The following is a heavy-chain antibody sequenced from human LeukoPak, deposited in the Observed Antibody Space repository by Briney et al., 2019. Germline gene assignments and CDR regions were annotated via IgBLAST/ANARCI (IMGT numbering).Heavy chain of an antibody. D-gene: IGHD4-23*01. CDR2: ISGGGETT. J-gene: IGHJ4*02. CDR3: ARMLGGNYLDY. CDR1: AFTFGSYE. V-gene: IGHV3-48*03. Sequence: PGGSLRLSCEASAFTFGSYEMNWVRQAPGKGLEWVSYISGGGETTYYADSVRGRFTISRDNAQNSLYLLMNSLRAEGTAVYYCARMLGGNYLDYWGQGTLVTVPS.